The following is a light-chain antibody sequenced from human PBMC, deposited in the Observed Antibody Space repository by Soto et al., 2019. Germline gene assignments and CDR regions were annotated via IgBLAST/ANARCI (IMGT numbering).Light chain of an antibody. J-gene: IGKJ1*01. V-gene: IGKV1-5*01. CDR1: QSISSW. CDR3: QQYNSYSWT. Sequence: DIQMTQSPSTLSASVGDRVTITCRASQSISSWLAWYQQKPGKAPKLLIYDASSLESGVPSRFSGSGSGTEFTLTISSLQPADFATYYCQQYNSYSWTFGQGTKVDI. CDR2: DAS.